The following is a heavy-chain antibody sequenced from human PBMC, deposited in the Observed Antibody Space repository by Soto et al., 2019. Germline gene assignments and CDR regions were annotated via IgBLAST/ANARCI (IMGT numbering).Heavy chain of an antibody. J-gene: IGHJ6*02. D-gene: IGHD4-17*01. CDR1: GFTFSSYA. Sequence: PGGSLRLSCAASGFTFSSYAMHWVRQAPGKGLEWVAVISYDGSNKYYADSVKGRFTISRDNSKNTLYLQMNSLRAEDTAVYYWASDPYYGDKYYYYGMDVWGQGTTVTVSS. CDR3: ASDPYYGDKYYYYGMDV. CDR2: ISYDGSNK. V-gene: IGHV3-30-3*01.